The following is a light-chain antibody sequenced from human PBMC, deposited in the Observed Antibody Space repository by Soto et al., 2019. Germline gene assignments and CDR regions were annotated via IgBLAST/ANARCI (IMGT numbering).Light chain of an antibody. J-gene: IGLJ1*01. CDR1: NSNIGAGYD. CDR2: GNT. Sequence: QSVLTQPPSVSGAPGQRVTISCTGSNSNIGAGYDVHWYQQLLGAVPKLLIYGNTNRPSGVPDRFSGSKSANTASLTVSGLLAEDEADYYCASYAGGNQVFGTGTKLTVL. CDR3: ASYAGGNQV. V-gene: IGLV1-40*01.